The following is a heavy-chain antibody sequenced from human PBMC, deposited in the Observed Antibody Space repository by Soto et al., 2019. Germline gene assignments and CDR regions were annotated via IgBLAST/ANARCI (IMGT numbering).Heavy chain of an antibody. CDR2: ISAYNGNT. Sequence: ASVKVSCKASGYTFTSYGISWVRQAPGQGLEWMGWISAYNGNTNYAQKFQGWVTMTRDTSISTAYMELSRLRSDDTAVYYCARSPRGYCISTSCYDYYYGMDVWGQGTTVTVSS. D-gene: IGHD2-2*01. CDR1: GYTFTSYG. J-gene: IGHJ6*02. V-gene: IGHV1-18*01. CDR3: ARSPRGYCISTSCYDYYYGMDV.